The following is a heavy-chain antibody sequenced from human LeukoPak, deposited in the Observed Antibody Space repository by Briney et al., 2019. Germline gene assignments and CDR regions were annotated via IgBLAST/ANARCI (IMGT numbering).Heavy chain of an antibody. D-gene: IGHD3-10*01. CDR2: ISYSSGST. Sequence: PRVSLRLSCAASRFTFCSYDMSCLPQAPGKGLEWFLGISYSSGSTYNADSGKGRFTVSRNNSSNMLYLKMNRLGAEDTDVYYGAKDPSDLGGSGSNNYFDCWGQGTLVTVSS. CDR3: AKDPSDLGGSGSNNYFDC. J-gene: IGHJ4*02. V-gene: IGHV3-23*01. CDR1: RFTFCSYD.